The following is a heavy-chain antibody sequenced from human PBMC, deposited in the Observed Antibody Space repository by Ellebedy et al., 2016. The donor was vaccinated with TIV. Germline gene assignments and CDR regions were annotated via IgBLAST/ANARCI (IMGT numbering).Heavy chain of an antibody. V-gene: IGHV5-10-1*01. Sequence: GESLKISCKGSGYSFTSYWISWVRQMPGKGLEWMGRIDPSDSYTNYSPSFQGHVTISADKSISTAYLQWSSLRASDTAMYYCARQSIPYSWFDPWGRGTLVTVSS. CDR2: IDPSDSYT. CDR1: GYSFTSYW. CDR3: ARQSIPYSWFDP. J-gene: IGHJ5*02. D-gene: IGHD2-2*02.